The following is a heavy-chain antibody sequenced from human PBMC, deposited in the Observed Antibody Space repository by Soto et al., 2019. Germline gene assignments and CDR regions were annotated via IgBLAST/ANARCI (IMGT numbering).Heavy chain of an antibody. CDR1: GYIFTICW. CDR3: ARLPVLSLVAVWGFDY. CDR2: IDPTDSYT. D-gene: IGHD3-16*01. Sequence: GESLKISCEVSGYIFTICWIRWVRQMPGKGLEWTGRIDPTDSYTDYSPSFQGHVTISVDKSINTAYLQWSSLKASDSAMYYCARLPVLSLVAVWGFDYWGLGTLVTVSS. J-gene: IGHJ4*02. V-gene: IGHV5-10-1*01.